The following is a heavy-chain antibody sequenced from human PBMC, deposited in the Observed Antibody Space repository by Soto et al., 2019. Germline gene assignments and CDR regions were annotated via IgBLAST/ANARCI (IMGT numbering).Heavy chain of an antibody. D-gene: IGHD5-12*01. CDR3: ARELGSLVATIGDYYYGMDV. CDR1: GGSISSGGYY. V-gene: IGHV4-31*03. CDR2: IYYSGST. Sequence: QVQLQEARPGLVKPSQTLSLTCTVSGGSISSGGYYWRLIRQHPGKGLEWIAYIYYSGSTYSHPSLTSRVTISVDTSKNQFSLKLSSVTAADTAVYYCARELGSLVATIGDYYYGMDVWGHGTTVTVSS. J-gene: IGHJ6*02.